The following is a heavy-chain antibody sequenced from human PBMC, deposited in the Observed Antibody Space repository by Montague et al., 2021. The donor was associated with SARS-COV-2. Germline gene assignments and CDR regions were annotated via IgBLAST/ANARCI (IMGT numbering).Heavy chain of an antibody. Sequence: SETLSLTCVRLVSWNSGADWKSTRLHSSDHSLSYVGVIYHTGSTKYKPSLKSRVSMSVDKSWNQFSLRLTSVTAADTAIYYCARKGSGRSDLAYWGQGTLVTVSS. J-gene: IGHJ4*02. CDR2: IYHTGST. CDR1: VSWNSGADW. V-gene: IGHV4/OR15-8*01. CDR3: ARKGSGRSDLAY. D-gene: IGHD1-26*01.